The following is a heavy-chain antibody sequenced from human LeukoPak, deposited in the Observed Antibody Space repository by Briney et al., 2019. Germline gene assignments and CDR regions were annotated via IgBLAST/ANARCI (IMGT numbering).Heavy chain of an antibody. CDR2: INHSGST. J-gene: IGHJ4*02. CDR1: GGSFSGYY. D-gene: IGHD5/OR15-5a*01. Sequence: SETLSLTCAVYGGSFSGYYWSWIRQPPGKGLEWIGEINHSGSTNYNPSLKRRGTISVHTSKNQFSLKLSSVTAADTAVYYCARVYYSVYATPGAFDYWGQGTLVTVSS. CDR3: ARVYYSVYATPGAFDY. V-gene: IGHV4-34*01.